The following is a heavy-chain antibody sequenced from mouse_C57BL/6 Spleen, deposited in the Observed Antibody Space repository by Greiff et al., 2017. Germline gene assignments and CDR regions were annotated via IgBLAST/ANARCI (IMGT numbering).Heavy chain of an antibody. V-gene: IGHV1-15*01. J-gene: IGHJ2*01. CDR1: GYTFTDYE. Sequence: VQLQQSGAELVRPGASVTLSCKASGYTFTDYEMHWVKQTPVHGLEWIGAIDPETGGTAYNQKFKGKAILTADKSSSPAYMELRSLTSEDSAVYYCTRDFRYYGSSDYWGQGTTLTVSS. CDR2: IDPETGGT. D-gene: IGHD1-1*01. CDR3: TRDFRYYGSSDY.